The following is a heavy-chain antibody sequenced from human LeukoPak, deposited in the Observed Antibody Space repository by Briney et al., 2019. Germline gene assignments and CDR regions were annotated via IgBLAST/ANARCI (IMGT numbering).Heavy chain of an antibody. CDR3: ARDLIAAAGDDNWFDP. CDR2: ISSSSSYI. J-gene: IGHJ5*02. Sequence: GGSLRLSCAASGFTFSSYSMNWVRQAPGKGLEWVSSISSSSSYIYYADSVKGRFTISRDNAKNSLYLQMNSLRAEDTAAYYCARDLIAAAGDDNWFDPWGQGTLVTVSS. D-gene: IGHD6-13*01. V-gene: IGHV3-21*01. CDR1: GFTFSSYS.